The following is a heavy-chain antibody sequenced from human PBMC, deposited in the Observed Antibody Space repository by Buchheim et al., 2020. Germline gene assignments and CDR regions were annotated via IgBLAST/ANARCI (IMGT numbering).Heavy chain of an antibody. V-gene: IGHV4-34*01. CDR2: ITHSGST. Sequence: QVQLQQWGAGLLKPSETLSLTCAVSGGSFSGYYWSWIRQPPGKGMEWIGDITHSGSTTYNPSLKSRVTISVDTSKNKFSLKRSSVTAPDTAVYYCARLYSAPRSFDYGGQGTL. CDR3: ARLYSAPRSFDY. J-gene: IGHJ4*02. CDR1: GGSFSGYY. D-gene: IGHD2-8*01.